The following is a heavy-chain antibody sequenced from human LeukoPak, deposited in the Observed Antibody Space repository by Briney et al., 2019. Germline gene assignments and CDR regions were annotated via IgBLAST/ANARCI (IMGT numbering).Heavy chain of an antibody. CDR1: GASISGSGYY. CDR3: ATHYYYDSSGSFDY. CDR2: IYYSGST. V-gene: IGHV4-39*01. D-gene: IGHD3-22*01. J-gene: IGHJ4*02. Sequence: SETLSLTCAVSGASISGSGYYWGWIRQPPGKGLEWIGNIYYSGSTYYNPSLKSRVTISVDTSKNQFSLKLSSVTAADTAVYYCATHYYYDSSGSFDYWGQGTLVTVSS.